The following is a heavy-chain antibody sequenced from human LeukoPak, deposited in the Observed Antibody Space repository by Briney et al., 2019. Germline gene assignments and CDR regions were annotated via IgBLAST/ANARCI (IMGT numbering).Heavy chain of an antibody. CDR2: INSDGSST. J-gene: IGHJ1*01. Sequence: GGSLRLSSAASGFTFSSYWMHWVRQAPGKGLVWVSRINSDGSSTSYADSVKGRFTISRDNAKNTLYLQMNSLRAEDTAVYYCARPLYCSGGSCYVYFQHWGQGTLVTVSS. CDR3: ARPLYCSGGSCYVYFQH. V-gene: IGHV3-74*01. CDR1: GFTFSSYW. D-gene: IGHD2-15*01.